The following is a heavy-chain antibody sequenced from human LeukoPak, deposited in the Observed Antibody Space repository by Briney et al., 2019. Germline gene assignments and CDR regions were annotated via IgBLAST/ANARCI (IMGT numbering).Heavy chain of an antibody. CDR3: ARNRPAGYDYDYGFELQH. J-gene: IGHJ1*01. D-gene: IGHD4/OR15-4a*01. V-gene: IGHV3-53*01. CDR1: GFIVSANY. CDR2: FYSGGHTYHRDGTT. Sequence: PGGSLTLSCAASGFIVSANYMSWVRQAPGKGLEWVSVFYSGGHTYHRDGTTYYADSVKGRFTISGDKSANTMSLQMNSLRADDMAVYFCARNRPAGYDYDYGFELQHWGQGTLVTVSS.